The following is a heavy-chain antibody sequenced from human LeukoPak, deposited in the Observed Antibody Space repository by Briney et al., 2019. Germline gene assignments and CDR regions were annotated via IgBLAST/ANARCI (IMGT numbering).Heavy chain of an antibody. J-gene: IGHJ4*02. CDR2: ISGSASRT. CDR3: AKDLSPLDD. Sequence: GGSLRLSCAASGFTFSSSAMTWVRQAPGKGLEWVSAISGSASRTYYADSVKGRFTISRDNSKNTLYLQTNSLRAEDTAVYYCAKDLSPLDDWGQGTLVTVSS. CDR1: GFTFSSSA. V-gene: IGHV3-23*01.